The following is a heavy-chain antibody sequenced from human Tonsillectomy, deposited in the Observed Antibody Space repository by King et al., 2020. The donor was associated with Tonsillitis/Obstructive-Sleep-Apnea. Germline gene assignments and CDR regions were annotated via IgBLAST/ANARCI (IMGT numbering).Heavy chain of an antibody. V-gene: IGHV1-69*01. J-gene: IGHJ5*02. Sequence: LVQSGAEVKKPGSSVKVSCKASGGTFSSYAISWVRQAPGQGLEWMGGIIPIFGTANYAQKFQGRVTITADESTSTAYMELSSLRSEDTAVYYCARGIVPAANAKTGNWFDPWGQGTLVTVSS. CDR1: GGTFSSYA. D-gene: IGHD2-2*01. CDR2: IIPIFGTA. CDR3: ARGIVPAANAKTGNWFDP.